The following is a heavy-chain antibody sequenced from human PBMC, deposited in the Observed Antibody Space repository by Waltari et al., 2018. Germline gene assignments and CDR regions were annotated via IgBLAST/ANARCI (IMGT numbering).Heavy chain of an antibody. D-gene: IGHD1-26*01. CDR1: ACPISSCSYY. V-gene: IGHV4-61*02. Sequence: QVQLQESGPGLVTPSPTLSPPRTVPACPISSCSYYWRWTRQPAGKGLEWIGRIYNSGSTNYNPSLKSRVTISVDTSKNQFSLKLSSVTAADTAVYYCSAFGSYDAFDIWGQGTMVTVSS. J-gene: IGHJ3*02. CDR2: IYNSGST. CDR3: SAFGSYDAFDI.